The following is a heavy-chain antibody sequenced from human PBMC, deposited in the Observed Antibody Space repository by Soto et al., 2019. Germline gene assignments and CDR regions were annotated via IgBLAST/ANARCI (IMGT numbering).Heavy chain of an antibody. Sequence: GGSLRLSCAASGFMFSNYWMSWVRQAPGKGLEWVAIIKQDGSDKYYVDSVKGRFTISRDNAKNSLYLQMNSLRIEDAAVYYCARTRDYAFDYLGRGTLMTVSS. V-gene: IGHV3-7*01. CDR2: IKQDGSDK. CDR3: ARTRDYAFDY. D-gene: IGHD4-17*01. CDR1: GFMFSNYW. J-gene: IGHJ4*01.